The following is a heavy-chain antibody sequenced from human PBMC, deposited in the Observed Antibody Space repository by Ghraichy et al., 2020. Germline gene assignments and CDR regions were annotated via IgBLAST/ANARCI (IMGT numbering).Heavy chain of an antibody. CDR2: LDSTGVYT. Sequence: GGSLRLSCAASGFTFSAYAMSWFRQAPGNGLNWVSTLDSTGVYTYYADSVKGRFTISRDISSSTLYLQMNSLRVEDTAIFYCVKHTGSVYGAEDFWGQGTLVTVTA. D-gene: IGHD3-3*01. J-gene: IGHJ4*02. CDR3: VKHTGSVYGAEDF. V-gene: IGHV3-23*01. CDR1: GFTFSAYA.